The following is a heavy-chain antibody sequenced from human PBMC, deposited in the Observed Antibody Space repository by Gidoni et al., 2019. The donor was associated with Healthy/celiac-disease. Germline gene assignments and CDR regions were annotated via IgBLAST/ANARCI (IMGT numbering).Heavy chain of an antibody. J-gene: IGHJ5*02. CDR2: IRYDGSNK. V-gene: IGHV3-30*02. Sequence: QVQLVESGGGVVQPGGSLSLSCAASGFTFSRYGMHWVRQAPGKGLEWVAFIRYDGSNKYYADSVKGRFTISRDNSKNTLYLQMNSLRAEDTAVYYCAKDPPGIAAALPWFDPWGQGTLVTVSS. CDR3: AKDPPGIAAALPWFDP. CDR1: GFTFSRYG. D-gene: IGHD6-13*01.